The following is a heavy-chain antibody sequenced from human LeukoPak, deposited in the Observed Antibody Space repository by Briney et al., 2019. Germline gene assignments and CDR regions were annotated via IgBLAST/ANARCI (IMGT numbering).Heavy chain of an antibody. D-gene: IGHD6-19*01. J-gene: IGHJ2*01. CDR2: IYYSGST. CDR1: GGSISSYY. V-gene: IGHV4-59*01. Sequence: PSETLSLTCTVSGGSISSYYWSWIRQPPGKGLEWIGYIYYSGSTNYNPSLKSRVTISVDTSKNQFSLKLSSVTAADTAVYYCARGYSSGWYWYFDLWSRGTLVTVSS. CDR3: ARGYSSGWYWYFDL.